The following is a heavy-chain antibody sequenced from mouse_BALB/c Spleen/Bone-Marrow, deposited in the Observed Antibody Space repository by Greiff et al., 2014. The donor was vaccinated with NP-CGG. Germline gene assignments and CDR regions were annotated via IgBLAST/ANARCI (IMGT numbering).Heavy chain of an antibody. Sequence: VQLQQSGAELVKPGTSVKLSCRASGYNFTSYWINWVKLRPGQGLEWIGDIYPGSGSTNYNEKFKSKATLTVDTSSSTAYVQLSSLASGDSALYYCARFSQLGLLAYWGQGTLVTVSA. V-gene: IGHV1-55*01. CDR3: ARFSQLGLLAY. D-gene: IGHD3-1*01. CDR2: IYPGSGST. J-gene: IGHJ3*01. CDR1: GYNFTSYW.